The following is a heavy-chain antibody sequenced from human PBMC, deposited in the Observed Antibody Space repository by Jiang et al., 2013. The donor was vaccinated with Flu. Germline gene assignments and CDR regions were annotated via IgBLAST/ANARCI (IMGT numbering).Heavy chain of an antibody. CDR2: IYYSGST. Sequence: SLTCTVSGGSISSGDYYWSWIRQPPGKGLEWIGYIYYSGSTYYNPSLKSRVTISVDTSKNQFSLKLSSVTAADTAVYYCATYGDYVWFDPWGQGTLVTVSS. CDR1: GGSISSGDYY. D-gene: IGHD4-17*01. CDR3: ATYGDYVWFDP. J-gene: IGHJ5*02. V-gene: IGHV4-30-4*01.